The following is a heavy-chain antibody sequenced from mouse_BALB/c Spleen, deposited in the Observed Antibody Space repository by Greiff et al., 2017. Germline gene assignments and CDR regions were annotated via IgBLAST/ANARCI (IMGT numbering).Heavy chain of an antibody. Sequence: EVQLQQSGPELVKPGASVKVSCKASGYSFTDYNMYWVQQSHGKSLEWIGYIDTYNGGTSYNQKFKGKATLTVDESSSTAFMHLNSLTTEDSAVYYCGRECASGNYDAMDYWGQGTSVTVSA. J-gene: IGHJ4*01. CDR3: GRECASGNYDAMDY. CDR2: IDTYNGGT. CDR1: GYSFTDYN. V-gene: IGHV1S135*01. D-gene: IGHD1-3*01.